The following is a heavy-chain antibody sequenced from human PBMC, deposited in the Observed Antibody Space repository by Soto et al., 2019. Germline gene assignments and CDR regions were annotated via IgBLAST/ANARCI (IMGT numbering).Heavy chain of an antibody. J-gene: IGHJ3*01. D-gene: IGHD1-26*01. CDR2: ISYDGNSE. Sequence: QMHLVESGGGVVQPGRSLRLSCAASGFTFGAYTMHWVRQAPGKGLEWVAAISYDGNSERYTDSVKGRFAVSRDNPKSAMYLQMNSLRPDDTAVYYCARDGYSGRSDGFDVWGQGTKVTVSS. CDR1: GFTFGAYT. CDR3: ARDGYSGRSDGFDV. V-gene: IGHV3-30*09.